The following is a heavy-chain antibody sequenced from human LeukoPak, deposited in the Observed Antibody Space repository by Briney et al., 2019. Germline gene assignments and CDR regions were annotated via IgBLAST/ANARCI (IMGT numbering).Heavy chain of an antibody. J-gene: IGHJ5*02. D-gene: IGHD1-26*01. CDR2: IYYSGST. Sequence: SETLYLTCTVSGGSISSYYWSWIRQPPGKGLEWIGYIYYSGSTNYNPSLKSRVTISVDTSKNQFSLKLSSVTAADTAVYYCARGTSSGSPEGFDPWGQGTLVTVSS. CDR1: GGSISSYY. V-gene: IGHV4-59*01. CDR3: ARGTSSGSPEGFDP.